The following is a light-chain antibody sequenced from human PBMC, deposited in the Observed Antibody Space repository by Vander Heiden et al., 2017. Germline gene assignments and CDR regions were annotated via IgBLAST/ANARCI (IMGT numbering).Light chain of an antibody. Sequence: IVMTHSPATLSVSPGERATLPCRASQSVSSNLAWYQQKPGQAPRLLIYGASTRATGIPARFSGSGSGTEFTLTISSLQSEDFAVYYCQQYNNWPQTFGQGTKLEIK. CDR2: GAS. CDR3: QQYNNWPQT. CDR1: QSVSSN. J-gene: IGKJ2*01. V-gene: IGKV3-15*01.